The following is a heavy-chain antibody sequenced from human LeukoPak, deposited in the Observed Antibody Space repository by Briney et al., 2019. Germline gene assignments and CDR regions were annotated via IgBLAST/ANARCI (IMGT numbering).Heavy chain of an antibody. CDR3: ATTAYCGGDCYYYFDY. V-gene: IGHV1-2*02. Sequence: GASVKVSCKASGSTFTGHFMHWVRQAPGQGLEWMGWFNPNSRGTNYAQKFQGRVAMTRDTSISTAYMELSRLRSDDTAIYYCATTAYCGGDCYYYFDYWGQGTLVTVSS. J-gene: IGHJ4*02. CDR2: FNPNSRGT. CDR1: GSTFTGHF. D-gene: IGHD2-21*02.